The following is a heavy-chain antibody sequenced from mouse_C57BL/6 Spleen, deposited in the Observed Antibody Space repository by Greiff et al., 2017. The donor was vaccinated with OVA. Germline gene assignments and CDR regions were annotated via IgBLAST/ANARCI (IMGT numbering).Heavy chain of an antibody. J-gene: IGHJ4*01. V-gene: IGHV5-12*01. Sequence: DVMLVESGGGLVQPGGSLKLSCAASGFTFRDYYMYWVRQTPEKRLEWVAYISNGGGSTYFPDTVKGRFTISRDNAKNTLYLQMSRLKSEDTAMYYCARHLGRYYAMDYWGQGTSVTVSS. CDR3: ARHLGRYYAMDY. D-gene: IGHD4-1*01. CDR2: ISNGGGST. CDR1: GFTFRDYY.